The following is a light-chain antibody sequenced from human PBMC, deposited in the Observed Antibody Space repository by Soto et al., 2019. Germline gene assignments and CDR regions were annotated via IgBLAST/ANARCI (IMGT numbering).Light chain of an antibody. CDR3: QQRSNWPPFT. Sequence: EIVITQSPATLSVSPGERATLSCRVSQSVSSNLAWYQQKPGQAPRLLIYGASSRANDIPARFSGSGSGTDFTLTISSLEPEDFAFYYCQQRSNWPPFTFGQGTRLEIK. V-gene: IGKV3-11*01. J-gene: IGKJ5*01. CDR1: QSVSSN. CDR2: GAS.